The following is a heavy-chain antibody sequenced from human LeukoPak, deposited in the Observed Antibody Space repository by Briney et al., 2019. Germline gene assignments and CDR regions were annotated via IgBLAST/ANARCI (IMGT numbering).Heavy chain of an antibody. CDR3: TRAAWLLQRMGRFDY. CDR2: IRSKASGGTT. V-gene: IGHV3-49*03. J-gene: IGHJ4*02. D-gene: IGHD6-19*01. CDR1: GFTFGDYV. Sequence: TGGSLRLSCTVSGFTFGDYVMTWFRQSPGKGLEWVGLIRSKASGGTTQYAASAKGRFTISRDDSKTIAYLQMNSPKIEATALYYCTRAAWLLQRMGRFDYWGQGTLVTASS.